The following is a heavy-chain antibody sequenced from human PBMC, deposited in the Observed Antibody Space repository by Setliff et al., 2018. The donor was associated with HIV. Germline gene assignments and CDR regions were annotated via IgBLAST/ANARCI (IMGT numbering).Heavy chain of an antibody. Sequence: PSETLSLTCTVSGGSIRTGAYYWGWIRQPPGKGLEWIGSIYYDGRTFYKPSLKSRLTLSLESSKNQLLLKLISVTAADTAVYYCARLSTTSRDFDSWGQGTLVTVSS. CDR1: GGSIRTGAYY. V-gene: IGHV4-39*06. J-gene: IGHJ4*02. CDR3: ARLSTTSRDFDS. CDR2: IYYDGRT. D-gene: IGHD2-2*01.